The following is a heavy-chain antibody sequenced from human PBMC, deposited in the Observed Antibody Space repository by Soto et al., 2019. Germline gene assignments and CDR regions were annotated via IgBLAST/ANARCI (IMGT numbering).Heavy chain of an antibody. D-gene: IGHD1-1*01. CDR1: GFTFDDYA. CDR3: AKDREPGYAHDAFDI. Sequence: PGGSLRLSCAASGFTFDDYAMHWVRQAPGKGLEWVSGISWNSGSIGYADSVKGRFTISRDNAKNSLYLQMNSLRAEDTALYYCAKDREPGYAHDAFDICGQGTMVTVSS. CDR2: ISWNSGSI. J-gene: IGHJ3*02. V-gene: IGHV3-9*01.